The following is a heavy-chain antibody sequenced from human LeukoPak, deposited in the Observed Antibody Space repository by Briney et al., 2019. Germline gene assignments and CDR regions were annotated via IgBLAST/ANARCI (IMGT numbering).Heavy chain of an antibody. CDR3: ARHDYGDYSN. V-gene: IGHV5-51*01. CDR1: GYTFTNYW. J-gene: IGHJ4*02. CDR2: IYPGDSDI. Sequence: GESLKISCEVTGYTFTNYWIGWVRQMPGTGLEWMGIIYPGDSDIRYSPSFQGQVTISADKSISTAYLQWSSLKASDTAMYYCARHDYGDYSNWGQGTLVTVSS. D-gene: IGHD4-17*01.